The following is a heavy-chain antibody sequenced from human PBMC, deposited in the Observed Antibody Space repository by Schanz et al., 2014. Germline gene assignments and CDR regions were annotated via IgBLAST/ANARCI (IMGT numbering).Heavy chain of an antibody. V-gene: IGHV3-33*08. J-gene: IGHJ6*02. CDR1: GFTFSDYY. CDR2: IWSDGSTK. Sequence: VQLLESGGGLVQPGESLRVSCAASGFTFSDYYMSWIRQAPGKGPEWVAVIWSDGSTKYYADSVKGRFTISRDNSKNTLYLQMNSLRVEDTAVYYCARDTSYGMDVWGQGTTVTVSS. CDR3: ARDTSYGMDV.